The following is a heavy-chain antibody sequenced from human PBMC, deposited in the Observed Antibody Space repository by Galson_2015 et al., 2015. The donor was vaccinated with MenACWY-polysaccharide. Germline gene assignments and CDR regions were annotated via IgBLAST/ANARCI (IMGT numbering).Heavy chain of an antibody. CDR2: MNPNSGNT. Sequence: SVKVSCKASGYTFSSYDINWVRQASGQGLEWMGWMNPNSGNTGYAQKFQGRVAMTRNTATSTAYMELRMLRYDDTAVYYCARIIARKYTYADSWGQGPLVSVS. D-gene: IGHD2-21*01. CDR3: ARIIARKYTYADS. J-gene: IGHJ4*02. CDR1: GYTFSSYD. V-gene: IGHV1-8*01.